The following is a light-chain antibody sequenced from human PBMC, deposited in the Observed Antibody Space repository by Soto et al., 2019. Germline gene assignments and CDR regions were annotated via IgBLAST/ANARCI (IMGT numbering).Light chain of an antibody. CDR3: SSYTSSNTVV. CDR1: SSDVSGYNY. V-gene: IGLV2-14*01. CDR2: EVS. Sequence: QSVLTQPASVSGSPGQSITISCTGTSSDVSGYNYVSWYQQHPGKAPKLMIYEVSNRPSGVSNRFSGSKSGNTASLTISGLQAEDEADYYCSSYTSSNTVVFGGGTKLTVL. J-gene: IGLJ2*01.